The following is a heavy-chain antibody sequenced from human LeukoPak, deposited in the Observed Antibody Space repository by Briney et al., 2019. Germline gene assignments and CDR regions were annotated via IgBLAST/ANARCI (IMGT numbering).Heavy chain of an antibody. Sequence: ASVKVSCKASGYTFTSYGISWVRQAPGQGLEWMGWISAYNGNTNYAQKLQGRVTMTTDTSTSTAYMELRSLRSEDTAVYYCAAPRRGPHTLMDPRDAFDIWGQGTMVTVSS. CDR2: ISAYNGNT. D-gene: IGHD5-18*01. V-gene: IGHV1-18*01. J-gene: IGHJ3*02. CDR1: GYTFTSYG. CDR3: AAPRRGPHTLMDPRDAFDI.